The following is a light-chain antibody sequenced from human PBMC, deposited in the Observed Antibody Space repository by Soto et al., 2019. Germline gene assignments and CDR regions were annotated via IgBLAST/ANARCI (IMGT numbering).Light chain of an antibody. J-gene: IGKJ1*01. CDR2: GAS. CDR1: QSVSSSY. Sequence: VMTQAPATLSVSPGERASLSCRASQSVSSSYLAWYQQKPGQAPRLLIYGASTRATGIPARFSGSGSGTEFTLTISSLQSEDFAVYFCQQYNIWPQTFGQGTTGDIK. V-gene: IGKV3-15*01. CDR3: QQYNIWPQT.